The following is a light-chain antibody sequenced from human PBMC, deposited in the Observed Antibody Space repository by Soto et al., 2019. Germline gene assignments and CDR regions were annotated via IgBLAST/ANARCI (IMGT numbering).Light chain of an antibody. CDR3: CSYAGSSTWV. Sequence: QSVLTQPPSVSGSPGQSVTISCTGTSTDFVGYNRVSWYQQPPGTAPKLMIYEVSKRPSGVPDRFSGSKSGNTASLTISGLQAADEADYYCCSYAGSSTWVFGGGTKLTVL. CDR2: EVS. J-gene: IGLJ3*02. V-gene: IGLV2-18*02. CDR1: STDFVGYNR.